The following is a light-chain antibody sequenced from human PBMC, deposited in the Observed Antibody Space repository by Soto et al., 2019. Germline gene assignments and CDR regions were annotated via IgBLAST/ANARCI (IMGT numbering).Light chain of an antibody. CDR1: QGISSA. CDR3: QQYNIYPLT. J-gene: IGKJ4*01. CDR2: DAS. Sequence: AIQLTQSPSSLSASVGDRVTITCRASQGISSALAWYQQKPGQAPKLLIYDASSLESGVPSRFSGSGSGTDFTLTISSLQPEDVATYYCQQYNIYPLTFGGGTKVEIK. V-gene: IGKV1-13*02.